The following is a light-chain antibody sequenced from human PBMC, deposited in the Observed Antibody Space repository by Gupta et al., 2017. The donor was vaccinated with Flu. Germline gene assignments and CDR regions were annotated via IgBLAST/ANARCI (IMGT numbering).Light chain of an antibody. CDR1: QSVSIN. J-gene: IGKJ2*01. CDR2: GAS. CDR3: QQYNVWPPLS. V-gene: IGKV3-15*01. Sequence: EILMTQSPATLSVSPGERATLSCRASQSVSINLAWYQQKPGQAPRLLIYGASTRATGIPARFSGSGSGTEFALTISSLQSEDFAVYYCQQYNVWPPLSFGQGTKLEIK.